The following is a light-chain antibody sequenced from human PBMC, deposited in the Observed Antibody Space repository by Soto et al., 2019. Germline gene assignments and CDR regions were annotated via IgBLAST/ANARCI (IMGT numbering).Light chain of an antibody. J-gene: IGKJ1*01. Sequence: DIRMTQSPSSLSAFVGDRVTITCRPSQSVSTYLNWYQHKPGEAPKLLIYAASSLQSGVPSRFSGSGSGTDFTLTISSLQPEDFATYYCQQSSTTPWTFGQGTKVEIK. V-gene: IGKV1-39*01. CDR1: QSVSTY. CDR2: AAS. CDR3: QQSSTTPWT.